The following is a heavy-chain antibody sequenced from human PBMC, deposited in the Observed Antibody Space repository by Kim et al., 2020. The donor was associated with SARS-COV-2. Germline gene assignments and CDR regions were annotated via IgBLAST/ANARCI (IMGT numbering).Heavy chain of an antibody. D-gene: IGHD3-10*01. CDR1: GGSFSGYY. V-gene: IGHV4-34*01. CDR2: INHSGST. CDR3: AREEKTMVRGVMGRGDGPNWFDP. Sequence: SETLSLTCAVYGGSFSGYYWSWIRQPPGKGLEWIGEINHSGSTNYNPSLKSRVTISVDTSKNQFSLKLSSVTAADTAVYYCAREEKTMVRGVMGRGDGPNWFDPWGQGTLVTVSS. J-gene: IGHJ5*02.